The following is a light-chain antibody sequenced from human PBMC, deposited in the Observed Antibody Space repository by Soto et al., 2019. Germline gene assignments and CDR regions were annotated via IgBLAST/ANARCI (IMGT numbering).Light chain of an antibody. V-gene: IGKV1-39*01. CDR3: QQSYSTPPT. Sequence: DIQMTQSPSSLSASLGDRVTITCRARQSISSYLNWYQQKPGKAPKLLIYAASSLQSGVPSRFSGSGSGTDFTLTISSLQPEDFATYYCQQSYSTPPTFGQGTNVDVK. J-gene: IGKJ1*01. CDR1: QSISSY. CDR2: AAS.